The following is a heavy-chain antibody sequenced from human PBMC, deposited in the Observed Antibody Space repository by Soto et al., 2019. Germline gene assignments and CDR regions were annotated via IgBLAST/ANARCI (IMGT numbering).Heavy chain of an antibody. CDR2: TYYRSRWDN. J-gene: IGHJ5*01. Sequence: TLSLTCGISGDSVSSDSAGWSWIRQSPSRGLEWLGRTYYRSRWDNDYAVSVKGRITINPDTSNNQFSLQLNSVTPDDTAVYYCARLIGNSWLDSWGQGTLVTVSS. CDR3: ARLIGNSWLDS. V-gene: IGHV6-1*01. D-gene: IGHD2-8*01. CDR1: GDSVSSDSAG.